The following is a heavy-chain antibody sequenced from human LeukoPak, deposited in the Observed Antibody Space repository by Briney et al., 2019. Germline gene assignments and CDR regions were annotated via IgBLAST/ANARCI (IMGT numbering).Heavy chain of an antibody. Sequence: HPGRSLRLSCAASGFTFSSYGMHWVRQAPGKGLEWVAVIWYDGSNKYYADSVKGRFTISRDNSKNTLYLQMNSLRAEDTAVYYCARAIGNYYYYGMDVWGQGTTVTVSS. J-gene: IGHJ6*02. CDR2: IWYDGSNK. CDR1: GFTFSSYG. CDR3: ARAIGNYYYYGMDV. V-gene: IGHV3-33*01. D-gene: IGHD1-26*01.